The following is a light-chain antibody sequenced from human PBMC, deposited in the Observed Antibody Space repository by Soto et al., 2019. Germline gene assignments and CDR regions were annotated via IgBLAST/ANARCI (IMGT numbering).Light chain of an antibody. CDR2: SNN. CDR1: SSNIGSNY. V-gene: IGLV1-47*02. J-gene: IGLJ2*01. CDR3: AAWDDSLSAVV. Sequence: QSVLTQPPSASGTPGQRVTISCSGSSSNIGSNYVYWYQQLPGTAPQLLIYSNNQRPSGVPARFSGSKSGTSASLAISGLRSEDEADYYCAAWDDSLSAVVFGGGTKLTVL.